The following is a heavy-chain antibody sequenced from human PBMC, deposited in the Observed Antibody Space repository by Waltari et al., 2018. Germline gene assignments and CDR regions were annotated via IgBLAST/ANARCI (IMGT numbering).Heavy chain of an antibody. CDR2: IKGYGDKT. V-gene: IGHV3-23*01. D-gene: IGHD3-22*01. CDR3: AKAHFYDTSGYIEH. Sequence: EVQVLESGGGWVQPGGSLRPTGAASGVIVTNFAINGFRQAPGKGLGVVSGIKGYGDKTSHAASVKGRFTLSRDNSRNTLSLQMNSLRAEDTAVYYCAKAHFYDTSGYIEHWGQGTLVTVSS. CDR1: GVIVTNFA. J-gene: IGHJ5*02.